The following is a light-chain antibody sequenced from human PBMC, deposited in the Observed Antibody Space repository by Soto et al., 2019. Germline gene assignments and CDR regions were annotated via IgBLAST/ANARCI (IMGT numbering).Light chain of an antibody. CDR2: GAS. Sequence: EVVMTQSPATLSVSPWESATLSCRASQYISDNLAWYQQKAGQAPRLLIYGASTRATGIPDRFSGSGSGTDFTLTISRLEPEDFAVYYCQQYGSSHITFGQGTRLEIK. J-gene: IGKJ5*01. CDR1: QYISDN. V-gene: IGKV3-20*01. CDR3: QQYGSSHIT.